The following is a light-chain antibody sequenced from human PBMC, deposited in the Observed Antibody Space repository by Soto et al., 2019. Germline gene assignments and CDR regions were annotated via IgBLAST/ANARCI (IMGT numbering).Light chain of an antibody. J-gene: IGKJ1*01. CDR2: DAS. CDR3: QQYNNWPPWT. V-gene: IGKV3-15*01. CDR1: QGVRRN. Sequence: ILMTQSPATLSVSPGERATLSCWASQGVRRNLAWYQQKPGQAPRLLIYDASSRATGIPARFSGSGSGTEFTLTISSLQSEDFAVYYCQQYNNWPPWTFGQGTKVEIK.